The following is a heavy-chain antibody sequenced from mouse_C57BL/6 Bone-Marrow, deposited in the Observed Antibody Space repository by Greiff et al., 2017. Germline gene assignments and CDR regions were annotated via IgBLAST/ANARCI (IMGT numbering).Heavy chain of an antibody. Sequence: QVQLQQPGAELVKPGASVKVSCKASGYTFTSYWVHWVKQRPGQGLEWIGRIHPSDSDTNYNQKFKGKATLTVDKSSSTAYMQLSSLTSEDSAVYYCAMGYGYRVYYYAMDYWGQGTSVTVSS. V-gene: IGHV1-74*01. J-gene: IGHJ4*01. CDR1: GYTFTSYW. CDR2: IHPSDSDT. D-gene: IGHD2-2*01. CDR3: AMGYGYRVYYYAMDY.